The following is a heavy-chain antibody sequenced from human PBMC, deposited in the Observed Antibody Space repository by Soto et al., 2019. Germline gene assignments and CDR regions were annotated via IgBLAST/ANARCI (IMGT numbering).Heavy chain of an antibody. CDR1: GFNFGDYA. CDR3: ARDKLNIFETVKSRFAP. V-gene: IGHV3-30-3*01. D-gene: IGHD3-3*01. J-gene: IGHJ5*02. Sequence: GGSLRHSCVASGFNFGDYAIHWVRQAPGKGLEWVAVISYDAYNKYYAESVKGRFSISRDNSKNTVYLEMSSLSPEDTAVSHCARDKLNIFETVKSRFAPRGQGAPVPLSS. CDR2: ISYDAYNK.